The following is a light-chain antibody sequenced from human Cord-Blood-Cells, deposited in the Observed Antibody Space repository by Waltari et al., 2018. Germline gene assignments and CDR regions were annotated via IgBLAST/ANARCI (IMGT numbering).Light chain of an antibody. CDR2: EGS. Sequence: QSALTQPASVSGSPGQSITISCTGTSSDVGSYNPVSWYQQHPGKAPNLMIYEGSKQPTGVSTRFSGSKSVNRASLTSSGRQAEGEADYHCCSYAGSSAFVVFGGGTKQTVI. J-gene: IGLJ2*01. CDR3: CSYAGSSAFVV. CDR1: SSDVGSYNP. V-gene: IGLV2-23*03.